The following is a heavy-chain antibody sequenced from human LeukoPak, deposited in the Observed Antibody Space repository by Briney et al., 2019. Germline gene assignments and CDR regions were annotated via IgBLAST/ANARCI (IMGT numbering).Heavy chain of an antibody. J-gene: IGHJ4*02. CDR2: IYPGDSDT. D-gene: IGHD3-22*01. Sequence: GESLKISCKGSGYSFTSYWIGWVRQMPGKGLEWMGIIYPGDSDTRYSPSFQGQVTISADKSISTAYLQWSSLKASDTAMYYCARLPYDSSGYIRQPPYFDYWGQGTLVTVSS. CDR1: GYSFTSYW. CDR3: ARLPYDSSGYIRQPPYFDY. V-gene: IGHV5-51*01.